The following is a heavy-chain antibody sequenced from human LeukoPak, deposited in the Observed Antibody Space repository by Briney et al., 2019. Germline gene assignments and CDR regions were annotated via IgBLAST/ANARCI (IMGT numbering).Heavy chain of an antibody. D-gene: IGHD3-9*01. Sequence: GGSLRLSCAASGFTFSSYWISWVRQAPGKGLEWVANIKQDGSEKYYVDSVKGRFTISRDNAKNSLYLQMNSLRAEDTAVYYCARGPYDILTEDAFDIWGQGTMVTVSS. CDR2: IKQDGSEK. J-gene: IGHJ3*02. CDR1: GFTFSSYW. CDR3: ARGPYDILTEDAFDI. V-gene: IGHV3-7*03.